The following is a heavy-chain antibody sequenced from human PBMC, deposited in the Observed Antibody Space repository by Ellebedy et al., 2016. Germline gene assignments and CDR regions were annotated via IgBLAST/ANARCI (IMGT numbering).Heavy chain of an antibody. CDR1: GFSLSNFV. CDR2: TEQDGGDS. Sequence: GESLKISXEASGFSLSNFVMTWVRQAPGKGLEWVANTEQDGGDSDYVDSVRGRFTISTDSAKNSLYLQMSSLRAEDTAVYYCTKVGNGWSADHWGQGTLVTVSS. V-gene: IGHV3-7*02. CDR3: TKVGNGWSADH. D-gene: IGHD6-19*01. J-gene: IGHJ4*02.